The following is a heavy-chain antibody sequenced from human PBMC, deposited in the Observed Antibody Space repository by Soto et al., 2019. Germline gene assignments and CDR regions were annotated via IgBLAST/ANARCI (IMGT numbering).Heavy chain of an antibody. CDR2: INGSGGST. CDR3: AKLYIVVVTAIDY. V-gene: IGHV3-23*01. Sequence: GGSLRLSCAASGFTFSSYAMSWVRQAPGEGLEWVSAINGSGGSTYYADSVKGRFTISRDNSKNTLYLQMNSLRAEDTAVYYCAKLYIVVVTAIDYWGQGALVTVSS. D-gene: IGHD2-21*02. J-gene: IGHJ4*02. CDR1: GFTFSSYA.